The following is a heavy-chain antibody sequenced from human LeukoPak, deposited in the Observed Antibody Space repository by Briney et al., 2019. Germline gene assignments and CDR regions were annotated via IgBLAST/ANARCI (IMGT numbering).Heavy chain of an antibody. Sequence: PGGSLRLSCAASGFTFSSYAMSWVRQAPGKGLEWVSAISGSGGSTYYADSVKGRFTISRDNSKNTLYLQMNSLRAEDTAVYYCAKWRPGIAAAGTAPAFWGQGTLVTVSS. J-gene: IGHJ4*02. D-gene: IGHD6-13*01. V-gene: IGHV3-23*01. CDR3: AKWRPGIAAAGTAPAF. CDR2: ISGSGGST. CDR1: GFTFSSYA.